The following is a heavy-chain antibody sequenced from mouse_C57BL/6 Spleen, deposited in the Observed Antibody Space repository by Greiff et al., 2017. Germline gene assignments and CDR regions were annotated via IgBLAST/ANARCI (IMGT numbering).Heavy chain of an antibody. J-gene: IGHJ4*01. CDR1: GYTFTDYE. CDR2: IDPETGGT. CDR3: TRDGDDDDFYYAMDY. Sequence: QVQLQQSGAELVRPGASVTLSCKASGYTFTDYEMHWVKQTPVHGLEWIGAIDPETGGTAYNQKFKGKAILTADKSSSTAYMELRSLTSEDSAVYYCTRDGDDDDFYYAMDYWGQGTSVTVSS. D-gene: IGHD2-4*01. V-gene: IGHV1-15*01.